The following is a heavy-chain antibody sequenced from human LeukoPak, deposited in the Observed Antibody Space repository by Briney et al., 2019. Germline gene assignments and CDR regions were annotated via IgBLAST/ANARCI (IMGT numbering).Heavy chain of an antibody. Sequence: SVTVSFKGSGGTFSSYAISWVRQAPGQGLEWVGRIIPILGIANYAQKFQGRVTITADKSTSTAYMELSSLRSEDTAVYYCADSGVAVAGTLGYWGQGTLVTVSS. V-gene: IGHV1-69*04. CDR3: ADSGVAVAGTLGY. CDR1: GGTFSSYA. D-gene: IGHD6-19*01. CDR2: IIPILGIA. J-gene: IGHJ4*02.